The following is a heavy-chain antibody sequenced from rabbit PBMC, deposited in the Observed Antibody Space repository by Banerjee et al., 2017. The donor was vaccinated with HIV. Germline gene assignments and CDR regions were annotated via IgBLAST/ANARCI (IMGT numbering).Heavy chain of an antibody. V-gene: IGHV1S45*01. D-gene: IGHD2-1*01. CDR1: GFDFSSGYDDYD. CDR3: ARGVYVFYDFPAYFNL. J-gene: IGHJ4*01. Sequence: QEQLEESGGGLVKPEGSLTITCKASGFDFSSGYDDYDMCWVRQAPGKGLEWIGTIYIRDGHTYYASWAKGRFTISKTSTTVTLQMTSLTAADTATYFCARGVYVFYDFPAYFNLWGQGTLVTVS. CDR2: IYIRDGHT.